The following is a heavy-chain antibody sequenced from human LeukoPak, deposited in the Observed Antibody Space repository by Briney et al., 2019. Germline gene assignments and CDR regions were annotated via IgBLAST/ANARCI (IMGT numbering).Heavy chain of an antibody. J-gene: IGHJ6*03. V-gene: IGHV3-21*04. CDR2: ITRSGSYI. D-gene: IGHD5-18*01. CDR3: ARGGYSYGYAGVSPHYMAF. CDR1: GFTFIGYS. Sequence: KPGGALRLSCSASGFTFIGYSMDWVRQAPRKGLEWVSSITRSGSYIYYADSVKGRFTISRDNAKNSLSLQMSSLRAEDTALYSCARGGYSYGYAGVSPHYMAFWGKGTTVTVSS.